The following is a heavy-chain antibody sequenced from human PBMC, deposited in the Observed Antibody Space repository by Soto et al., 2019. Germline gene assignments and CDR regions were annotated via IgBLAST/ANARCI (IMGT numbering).Heavy chain of an antibody. CDR2: INHTGST. Sequence: QVQLQQWGAVLLKPSETLSLTCAVYGGTFSGYSWTWIRQPPGTGLEWIGEINHTGSTNYNPSLNSRVTISVDTSKNQFSLKLTSVTAADTAVYNCARDKITGLFDYWGQGTLVTVSS. CDR3: ARDKITGLFDY. D-gene: IGHD2-8*02. CDR1: GGTFSGYS. J-gene: IGHJ4*02. V-gene: IGHV4-34*01.